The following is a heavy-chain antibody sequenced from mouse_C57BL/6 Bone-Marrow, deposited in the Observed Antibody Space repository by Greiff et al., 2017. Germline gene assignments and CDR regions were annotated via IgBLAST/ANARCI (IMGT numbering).Heavy chain of an antibody. Sequence: QVQLQQSGAELARPGASVKLSCKASGYNFTSYGISWVKQRTGQGLEWIGEISPRSGNTYYNEKFKGKATMTADKSSITAYMELRSLTSEYTAVYFCARDEYDVFAYWGQGTLVTVSA. CDR1: GYNFTSYG. CDR2: ISPRSGNT. CDR3: ARDEYDVFAY. J-gene: IGHJ3*01. V-gene: IGHV1-81*01. D-gene: IGHD2-4*01.